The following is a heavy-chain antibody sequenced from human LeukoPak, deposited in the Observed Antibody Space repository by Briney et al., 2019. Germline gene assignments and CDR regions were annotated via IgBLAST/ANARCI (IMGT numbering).Heavy chain of an antibody. V-gene: IGHV4-34*01. CDR3: ARGTGIVGAPADY. Sequence: SETLSLTCAVYGGSFSGYYWSWIRQPPGKGREWIGEINHSGSTNYNPSLKSRVTISVDTSKNQFSLKLSSVTAADTAVYYCARGTGIVGAPADYWGQGTLVTVSS. J-gene: IGHJ4*02. CDR2: INHSGST. CDR1: GGSFSGYY. D-gene: IGHD1-26*01.